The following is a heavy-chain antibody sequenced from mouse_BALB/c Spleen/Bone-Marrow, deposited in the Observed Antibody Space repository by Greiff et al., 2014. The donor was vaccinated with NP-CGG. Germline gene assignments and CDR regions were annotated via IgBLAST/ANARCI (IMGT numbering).Heavy chain of an antibody. V-gene: IGHV1-81*01. D-gene: IGHD3-3*01. J-gene: IGHJ2*01. CDR2: TYPGSGST. CDR1: GYTFTDYV. CDR3: EGDVGY. Sequence: QVQLQQSGPELVKPGASVKMSCKASGYTFTDYVISWVKQRTGQGLEWIGETYPGSGSTYYNEKFKGKATLTADKSSNTAYMQLSSLTSEDSAVYFCEGDVGYWGQGTTLTVSS.